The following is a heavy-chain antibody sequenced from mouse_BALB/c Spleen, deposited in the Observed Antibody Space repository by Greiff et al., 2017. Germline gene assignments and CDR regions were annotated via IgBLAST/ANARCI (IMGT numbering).Heavy chain of an antibody. CDR3: ARHGVMDY. Sequence: EVKLLESGGDLVKPGGSLKLSCAASGFTFSSYGMSWVRQTPDKRLEWVATISSGGSYTYYPDSVKGRFTISRDNAKNSLYLQMSSLKSEDTAMYYCARHGVMDYWGQGTSVTVSS. V-gene: IGHV5-6*01. CDR2: ISSGGSYT. J-gene: IGHJ4*01. CDR1: GFTFSSYG.